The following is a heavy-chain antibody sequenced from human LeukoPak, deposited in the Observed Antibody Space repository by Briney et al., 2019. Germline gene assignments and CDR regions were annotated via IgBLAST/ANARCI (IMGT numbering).Heavy chain of an antibody. CDR1: GFTFSSYW. V-gene: IGHV3-7*04. J-gene: IGHJ4*02. CDR2: IKQDGSEK. CDR3: AGGRTWITDS. Sequence: TGGSLRLSCAASGFTFSSYWMNWVRQAPGKGLEWVANIKQDGSEKNYVDSVKGRFTISRDNAKNSLDLQMNSLRAEDTAVYYCAGGRTWITDSWGQGTPVTVSS. D-gene: IGHD2-2*03.